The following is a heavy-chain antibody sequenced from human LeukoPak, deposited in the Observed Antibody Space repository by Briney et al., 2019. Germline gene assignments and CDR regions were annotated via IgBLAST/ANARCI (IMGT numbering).Heavy chain of an antibody. CDR2: IYTGGST. Sequence: PGGSLRLSCAASGLTVSSNYMSWVRQAPGKGLEWVSVIYTGGSTYYADSVKGRFTISRDNSKNTLYLQVGSLRADDTAVYYCARDFSDVRGNIFDSWGQGTLVTVSS. D-gene: IGHD3-10*02. V-gene: IGHV3-53*01. J-gene: IGHJ4*02. CDR1: GLTVSSNY. CDR3: ARDFSDVRGNIFDS.